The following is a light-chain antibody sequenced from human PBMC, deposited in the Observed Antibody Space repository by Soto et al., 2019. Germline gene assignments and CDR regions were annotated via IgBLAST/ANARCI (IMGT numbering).Light chain of an antibody. CDR3: QHCHILPWT. CDR1: QDITNH. J-gene: IGKJ1*01. V-gene: IGKV1-33*01. Sequence: DIQMTQSPSSLSASVGDRVTITRQASQDITNHLHWYQQKPGKATKLLIYDASNLETGVPSRFSGIGFGTDFTFIINNLQPEDFATYFCQHCHILPWTFGQGTKVEIK. CDR2: DAS.